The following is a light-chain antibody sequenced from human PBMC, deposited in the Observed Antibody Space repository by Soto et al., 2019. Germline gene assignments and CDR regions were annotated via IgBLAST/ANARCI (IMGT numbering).Light chain of an antibody. V-gene: IGKV3-20*01. J-gene: IGKJ5*01. CDR3: QQYGSSPRIT. CDR2: GAS. CDR1: QSVSSSY. Sequence: ELEFTQSPGTLSLSPGARATLSCRASQSVSSSYLAWYQQKPGQAHRLLIYGASRRATGIPDRFSGSGCATDYTLPISRLETQDFAVYDGQQYGSSPRITFGQGTRLEIK.